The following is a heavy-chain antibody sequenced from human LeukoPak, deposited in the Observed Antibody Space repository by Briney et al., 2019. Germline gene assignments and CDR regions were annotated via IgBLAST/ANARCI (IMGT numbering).Heavy chain of an antibody. CDR1: GFTFSSYW. Sequence: GGSLRLSCAASGFTFSSYWMSWGRQAPGKGLEWVANIKQDGSEKYYVDSVKGRFTISRDNAKNSLYLQMNSLRAEDTAVYYCARRLLWFGELGYGMDVWGKGTTVTVSS. V-gene: IGHV3-7*03. J-gene: IGHJ6*04. D-gene: IGHD3-10*01. CDR3: ARRLLWFGELGYGMDV. CDR2: IKQDGSEK.